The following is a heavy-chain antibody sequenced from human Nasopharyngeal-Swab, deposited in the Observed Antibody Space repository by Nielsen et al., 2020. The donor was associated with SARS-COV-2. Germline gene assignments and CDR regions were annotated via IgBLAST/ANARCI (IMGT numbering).Heavy chain of an antibody. Sequence: SETLSLTCALYGGSFSGYYWSWIRQPPGKGLEWIGETNHSGSTNYNPSLKSRVTISVDTSKNQFSLKLSSVTAEDTAVYYCARGTGSWWGNWFDPWGQGTLVTVSS. J-gene: IGHJ5*02. CDR1: GGSFSGYY. CDR2: TNHSGST. CDR3: ARGTGSWWGNWFDP. V-gene: IGHV4-34*01. D-gene: IGHD6-13*01.